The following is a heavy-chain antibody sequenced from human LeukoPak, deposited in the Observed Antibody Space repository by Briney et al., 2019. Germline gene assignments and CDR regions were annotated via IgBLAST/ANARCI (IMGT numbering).Heavy chain of an antibody. V-gene: IGHV4-59*01. Sequence: SETLSLTCTVSGGSISSYYWSWIWQPPGKGLEWIGYIYYSGSTNYNPSLKSRVTISVDTSNNQFSLELSSVTAADTAVYYCARDTSGYRRGSFDYWGQGTLVTVSS. CDR1: GGSISSYY. CDR2: IYYSGST. J-gene: IGHJ4*02. D-gene: IGHD3-22*01. CDR3: ARDTSGYRRGSFDY.